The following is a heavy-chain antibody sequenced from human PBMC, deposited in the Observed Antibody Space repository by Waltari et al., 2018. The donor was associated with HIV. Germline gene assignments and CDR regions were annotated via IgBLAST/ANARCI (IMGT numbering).Heavy chain of an antibody. V-gene: IGHV3-11*01. CDR1: GFSFSGYY. D-gene: IGHD2-15*01. CDR3: ASFKLSFFDH. Sequence: QVRLVESGGALVSPGGSLRLSCAASGFSFSGYYMGWLRQAPGKGREWIAYISDASATTYYADSVRGRFTISRDNAKDSLFLQMNSLRAEYTAIYYCASFKLSFFDHWGQGTLVSVSS. CDR2: ISDASATT. J-gene: IGHJ4*02.